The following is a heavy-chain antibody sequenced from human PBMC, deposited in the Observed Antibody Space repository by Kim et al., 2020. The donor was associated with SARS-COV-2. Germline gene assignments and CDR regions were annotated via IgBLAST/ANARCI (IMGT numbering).Heavy chain of an antibody. V-gene: IGHV3-49*03. J-gene: IGHJ2*01. CDR1: GFTSGDYT. CDR3: AREGVPAAAPWHFDL. Sequence: GGSLRLSCTASGFTSGDYTMSWFRQAPGKGLEWVGFIISKSYGGTTEYAASVKDRFIISRDDSKSIAYLQMNSLKTEDTAVYYCAREGVPAAAPWHFDL. CDR2: IISKSYGGTT. D-gene: IGHD6-13*01.